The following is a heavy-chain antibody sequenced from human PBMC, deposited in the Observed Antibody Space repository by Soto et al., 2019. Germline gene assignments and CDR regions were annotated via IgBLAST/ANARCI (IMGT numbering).Heavy chain of an antibody. J-gene: IGHJ4*02. D-gene: IGHD6-19*01. Sequence: QVQLQESGPGLVKPSGTLSLTCAVSSGSVFSSNWCSWVRLPPGKGLEWIGETRNSGAANYTPSLKRRVTITVDRSRNRIFLELSSVTAADTAVYYCASHLVMAGTRGFDHWGLGTLVTVSS. CDR1: SGSVFSSNW. CDR2: TRNSGAA. CDR3: ASHLVMAGTRGFDH. V-gene: IGHV4-4*02.